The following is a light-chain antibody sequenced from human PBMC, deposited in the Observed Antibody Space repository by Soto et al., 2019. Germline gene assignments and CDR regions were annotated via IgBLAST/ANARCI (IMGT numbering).Light chain of an antibody. V-gene: IGKV3-20*01. CDR2: GAS. CDR1: QSVSSSS. CDR3: QHYGSLFRT. Sequence: EIVFTQSPCTLSLSPGERATLSCRASQSVSSSSLAWYQQKPGQAPRLLIYGASSRATGIPDRFGGSGSGTDFTLTISRLEPEDFAVYYCQHYGSLFRTFGQGTKVDIK. J-gene: IGKJ1*01.